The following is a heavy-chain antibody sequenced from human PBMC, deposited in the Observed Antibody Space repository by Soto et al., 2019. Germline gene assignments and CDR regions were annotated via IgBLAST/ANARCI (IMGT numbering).Heavy chain of an antibody. CDR1: GFTFSSYA. CDR3: AKDASSQWRRRDWFDP. J-gene: IGHJ5*02. V-gene: IGHV3-23*01. D-gene: IGHD6-19*01. CDR2: ISGSGGST. Sequence: EVQLLESGGGLVQPGGSLRLSCAASGFTFSSYAMSWVRQAPGKGLEWVSAISGSGGSTYYADSVKGRFTISRDNSKNTLYLAMNGVRAADTAVYYCAKDASSQWRRRDWFDPWGQGTLVTVSS.